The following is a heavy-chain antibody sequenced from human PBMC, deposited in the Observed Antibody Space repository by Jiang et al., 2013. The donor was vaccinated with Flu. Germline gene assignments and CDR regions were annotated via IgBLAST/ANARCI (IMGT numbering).Heavy chain of an antibody. CDR3: ARGTFGVTDS. Sequence: QTLSLTCAISGDSVSSNTAAWNWIRQSPSRGLEWLGRAYFRSYWYDEYAESVKSRITINPDTSKNQFSLQLKFVTPEDTAVYYCARGTFGVTDSWGQGTLVTVSS. CDR2: AYFRSYWYD. J-gene: IGHJ5*01. V-gene: IGHV6-1*01. D-gene: IGHD3-10*01. CDR1: GDSVSSNTAA.